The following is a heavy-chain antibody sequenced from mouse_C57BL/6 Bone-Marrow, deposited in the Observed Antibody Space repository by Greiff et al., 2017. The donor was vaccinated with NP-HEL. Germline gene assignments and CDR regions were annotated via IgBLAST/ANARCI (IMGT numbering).Heavy chain of an antibody. V-gene: IGHV1-74*01. J-gene: IGHJ3*01. CDR1: GYTFTSYW. CDR3: AINYGSRDGFAY. Sequence: QVQLKQPGAELVKPGASVKVSCKASGYTFTSYWMHWVKQRPGQGLEWIGRIHPSDSDTNYNQKFKGKATLTVDKSSSTAYMQLSSLTSEDSAVYYCAINYGSRDGFAYWGQGTLVTVSA. D-gene: IGHD1-1*01. CDR2: IHPSDSDT.